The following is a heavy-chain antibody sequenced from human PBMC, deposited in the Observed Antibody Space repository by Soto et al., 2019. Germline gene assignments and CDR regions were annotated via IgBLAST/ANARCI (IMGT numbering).Heavy chain of an antibody. CDR2: FDPEDGET. CDR1: GYTFTSYY. V-gene: IGHV1-24*01. D-gene: IGHD5-18*01. CDR3: AKDFGYNYGYDAFDI. Sequence: ASVKVSCKASGYTFTSYYMHWVRQAPGQGLEWMGGFDPEDGETIYAQKFQGRVTMTEDTSTDTAYMELSSLRAEDTAVYYCAKDFGYNYGYDAFDIWGQGTMVTVSS. J-gene: IGHJ3*02.